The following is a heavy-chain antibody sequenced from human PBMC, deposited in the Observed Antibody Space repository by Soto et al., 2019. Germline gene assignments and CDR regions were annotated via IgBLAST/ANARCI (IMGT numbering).Heavy chain of an antibody. J-gene: IGHJ4*02. D-gene: IGHD3-22*01. CDR2: IYYTGNT. Sequence: RSLTCTVSGGSISSGTFYWSWFRQHPGKGLEWIGYIYYTGNTYYNPSLKSRLTISVDTSKNQFSLTLSSVTAADTAVYYCARVGRVSNGGYLDYWGQGTLVTVYS. CDR3: ARVGRVSNGGYLDY. V-gene: IGHV4-31*03. CDR1: GGSISSGTFY.